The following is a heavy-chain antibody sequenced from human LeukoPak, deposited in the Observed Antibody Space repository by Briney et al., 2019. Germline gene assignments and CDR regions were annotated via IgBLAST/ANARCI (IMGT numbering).Heavy chain of an antibody. V-gene: IGHV1-8*01. D-gene: IGHD3-10*01. CDR3: ARERVTMVRGPKRGWFDP. CDR2: MNPNSGNT. J-gene: IGHJ5*02. Sequence: ASVKVSCKASGYTFTSYDINWVRQATGEGLEWMGWMNPNSGNTGYAQKFQGRVTMTRNTSISTAYMELSSLRSEDTAVYYCARERVTMVRGPKRGWFDPWGQGTLLTVSS. CDR1: GYTFTSYD.